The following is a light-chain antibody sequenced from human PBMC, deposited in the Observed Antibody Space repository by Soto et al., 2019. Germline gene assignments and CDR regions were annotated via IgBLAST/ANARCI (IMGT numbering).Light chain of an antibody. V-gene: IGLV2-14*01. CDR2: EVN. CDR1: ISDIGAYDY. J-gene: IGLJ1*01. CDR3: LSFTTTSTHV. Sequence: SVLTQPASLSESPGQSITISCTGTISDIGAYDYVSWFQQHPGKAPKLMISEVNNRPSGVSNRFSGSKSGNTAYLTISGLQVEDEAEYFCLSFTTTSTHVFGTGTKVTVL.